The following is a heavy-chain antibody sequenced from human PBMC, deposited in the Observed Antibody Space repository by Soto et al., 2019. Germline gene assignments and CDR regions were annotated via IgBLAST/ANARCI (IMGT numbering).Heavy chain of an antibody. CDR1: GGSISSSSYY. D-gene: IGHD3-10*01. CDR2: IYYSGST. V-gene: IGHV4-39*01. CDR3: ARQGGYFDSGYYMDV. J-gene: IGHJ6*03. Sequence: SETLSLTCTVSGGSISSSSYYWGWIRQPPGKRLEWIGSIYYSGSTYYNPSLKSRVTISVDTSKNQFSLKLSSVTAADTAVYYCARQGGYFDSGYYMDVWGKGTTVTVSS.